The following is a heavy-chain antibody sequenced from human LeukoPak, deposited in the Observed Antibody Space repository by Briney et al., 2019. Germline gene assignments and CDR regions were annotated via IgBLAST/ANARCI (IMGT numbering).Heavy chain of an antibody. CDR1: GYTFTSYA. CDR3: ARSLTIGYCSGGSCYPLLGY. J-gene: IGHJ4*02. Sequence: ASVKVSCKASGYTFTSYAINWVRQAPGQGLEWMGWINTNTGNPTYAQGFTGRFVFSLDTSVSTAYLQIGSLKAEDTAVYYCARSLTIGYCSGGSCYPLLGYWGQGTLVTVSS. D-gene: IGHD2-15*01. CDR2: INTNTGNP. V-gene: IGHV7-4-1*01.